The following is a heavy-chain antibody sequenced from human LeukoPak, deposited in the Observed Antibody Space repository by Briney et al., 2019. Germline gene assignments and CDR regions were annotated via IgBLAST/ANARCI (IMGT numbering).Heavy chain of an antibody. CDR1: GFSFSSFS. V-gene: IGHV3-23*01. CDR3: AKHSHDGSAPYYEVQLDY. J-gene: IGHJ4*02. CDR2: ISRSGVAT. D-gene: IGHD3-22*01. Sequence: GGSLRLSCAASGFSFSSFSMNWVCQAPGKGLEWVSTISRSGVATYYANSVKGRFTISRDNSKNTVYLQMNSLRAEDTAIYYCAKHSHDGSAPYYEVQLDYWGQGTLVTVSS.